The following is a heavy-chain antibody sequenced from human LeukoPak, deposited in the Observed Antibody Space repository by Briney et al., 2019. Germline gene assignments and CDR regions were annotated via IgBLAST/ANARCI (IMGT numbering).Heavy chain of an antibody. CDR3: ARRGYYDSSGYDY. V-gene: IGHV3-21*01. CDR1: GFTFSDYA. Sequence: GGSLRLSCAASGFTFSDYAMNWVRQAPGKGLEWVSSISGSSTDIYYADSVKGRFTISRDNAKNSLYLQINSLRAEDTAIYYCARRGYYDSSGYDYWGQGTLVTVSS. CDR2: ISGSSTDI. J-gene: IGHJ4*02. D-gene: IGHD3-22*01.